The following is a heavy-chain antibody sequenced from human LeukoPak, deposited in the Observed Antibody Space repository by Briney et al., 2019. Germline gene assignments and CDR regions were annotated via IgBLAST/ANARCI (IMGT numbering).Heavy chain of an antibody. CDR1: GYTFTSYG. CDR3: ARAGHYYDSSGYYGY. V-gene: IGHV1-18*01. Sequence: GASVKVSCKASGYTFTSYGISWVRQAPGQGLEWMGWISAYNGNTNYAQKLQGRVTMTTDTSTSTAYMELRSLRSDDTAVYYCARAGHYYDSSGYYGYWGQGTLVTVSP. D-gene: IGHD3-22*01. CDR2: ISAYNGNT. J-gene: IGHJ4*02.